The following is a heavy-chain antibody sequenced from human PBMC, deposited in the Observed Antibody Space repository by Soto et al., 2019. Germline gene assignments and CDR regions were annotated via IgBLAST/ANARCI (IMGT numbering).Heavy chain of an antibody. J-gene: IGHJ4*02. CDR3: ARPPFPGCINGVCYPCDH. V-gene: IGHV1-46*01. Sequence: QVQLVQSGAEVKKPGDSVKVSCKASGYTFTHYYMHWVRQAPGQGLEWMGMINPSGGSTSYAQNFQERLTMTRDTSTSTVYMELSSLRSEDTAVYYCARPPFPGCINGVCYPCDHWGQGTLVTVSS. CDR1: GYTFTHYY. CDR2: INPSGGST. D-gene: IGHD2-8*01.